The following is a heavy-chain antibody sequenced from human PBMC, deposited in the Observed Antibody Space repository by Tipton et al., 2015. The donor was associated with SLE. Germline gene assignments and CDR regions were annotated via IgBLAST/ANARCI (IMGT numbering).Heavy chain of an antibody. Sequence: TLSLTCTVSGASISGGGYSWNWIRQPPGKGLEWIGYIYHSGTTYYNPSLKSRVTLSVDKSKNQFSLNLRSVTVADTAVYYCARAEDYGSPNDAFDIWGQGTMVTVPS. CDR3: ARAEDYGSPNDAFDI. V-gene: IGHV4-30-2*01. J-gene: IGHJ3*02. CDR1: GASISGGGYS. D-gene: IGHD4/OR15-4a*01. CDR2: IYHSGTT.